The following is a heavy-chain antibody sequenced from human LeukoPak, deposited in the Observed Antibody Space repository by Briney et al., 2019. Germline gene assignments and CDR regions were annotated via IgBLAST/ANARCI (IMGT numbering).Heavy chain of an antibody. CDR2: IYYSGST. Sequence: SETLSLTCTVSGGSISSGGYYWSWIRQHPGKGLEWIGYIYYSGSTYYNPSLKSRVTISVDTSKNQFSLKLSSVTAADTAVYYCARGLRTMVRGVINWFDPWGQGTLVTVSS. D-gene: IGHD3-10*01. CDR3: ARGLRTMVRGVINWFDP. J-gene: IGHJ5*02. CDR1: GGSISSGGYY. V-gene: IGHV4-31*03.